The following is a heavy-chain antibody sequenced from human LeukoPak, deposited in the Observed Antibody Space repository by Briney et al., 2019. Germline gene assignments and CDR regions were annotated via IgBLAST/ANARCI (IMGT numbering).Heavy chain of an antibody. CDR2: IFPGDSDT. CDR3: AKLTTVVTPRAFDI. V-gene: IGHV5-51*01. D-gene: IGHD4-23*01. J-gene: IGHJ3*02. Sequence: GESLKISCQGSGYIFTSYWIAWVRQMPGKGLEWMGIIFPGDSDTRYSPSLQGHVTISADKSINTAYLQWSSLKASDTAMYYCAKLTTVVTPRAFDIWGLGTLVTVSS. CDR1: GYIFTSYW.